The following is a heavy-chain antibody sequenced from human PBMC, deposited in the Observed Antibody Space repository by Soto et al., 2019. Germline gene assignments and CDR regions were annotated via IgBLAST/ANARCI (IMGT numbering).Heavy chain of an antibody. V-gene: IGHV1-18*01. CDR2: ISAYNGNT. J-gene: IGHJ4*02. CDR1: VYTFTSYG. CDR3: ARGGCSSTSCYHQNYFDY. Sequence: ASVKVCCKASVYTFTSYGISWVRQAPGQGLEWMGWISAYNGNTNYAQKLQGRVTMTTDTSTSTAYMELRSLRSDDTAVYYCARGGCSSTSCYHQNYFDYWGQGTLVTVSS. D-gene: IGHD2-2*01.